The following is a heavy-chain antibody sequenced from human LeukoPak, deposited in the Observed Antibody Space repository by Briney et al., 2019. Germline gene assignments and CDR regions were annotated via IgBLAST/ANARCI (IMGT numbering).Heavy chain of an antibody. D-gene: IGHD6-13*01. J-gene: IGHJ4*02. V-gene: IGHV3-9*01. CDR2: ISWNSVSV. CDR3: ARIAAAGIYAFDY. Sequence: PGGSLRLSCAASGFTFEDYGMHWVRQGPGKALEWVSHISWNSVSVGYADFVKGRFTISRDSAKNSLYLQMNSLRAEDTAVYYCARIAAAGIYAFDYWGQGSLVTVSS. CDR1: GFTFEDYG.